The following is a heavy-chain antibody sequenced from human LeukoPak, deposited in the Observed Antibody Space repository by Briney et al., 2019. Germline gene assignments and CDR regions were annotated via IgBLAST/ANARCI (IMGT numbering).Heavy chain of an antibody. D-gene: IGHD3-22*01. CDR2: INPSGGST. Sequence: ASVTVSCTASGYTFTSYYMHWVRQAPGQGLEWMGIINPSGGSTSYAQKFQGRVTMTRDTSTSTVYMELSSLRSEDTAVYYCARESTYYYDSSGYSAFDIWGQGTMVTVSS. J-gene: IGHJ3*02. V-gene: IGHV1-46*01. CDR3: ARESTYYYDSSGYSAFDI. CDR1: GYTFTSYY.